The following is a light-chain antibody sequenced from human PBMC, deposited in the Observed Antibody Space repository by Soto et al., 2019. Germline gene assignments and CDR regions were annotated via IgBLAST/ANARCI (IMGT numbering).Light chain of an antibody. CDR3: SSYAGSSNV. J-gene: IGLJ1*01. CDR1: SSDVGGYNY. CDR2: EVN. Sequence: QYVLTQPSSASGSPGQSVAISCTGTSSDVGGYNYVSWYQQHPGKAPKLMIYEVNKRPSGVPDRFSGSKSGNTASPTVSGLQAEDEAAYYCSSYAGSSNVFGTGTKVTVL. V-gene: IGLV2-8*01.